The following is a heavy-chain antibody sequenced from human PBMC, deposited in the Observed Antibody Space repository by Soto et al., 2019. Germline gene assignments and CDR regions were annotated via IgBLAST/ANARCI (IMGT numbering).Heavy chain of an antibody. Sequence: QVQLVQSGAEVKKPGASVKVSCKASGYIFTNHYIHWVRQAPGQGLEWMGIINPSGGSTNYLQKFQGRITXTXDXXTXXXXXXXXXXXXXXXXXXXXXXXXXXXXXGFYYDCWGQGTLVTVSS. CDR1: GYIFTNHY. D-gene: IGHD3-22*01. V-gene: IGHV1-46*01. CDR2: INPSGGST. CDR3: XXXXXXXXXGFYYDC. J-gene: IGHJ4*02.